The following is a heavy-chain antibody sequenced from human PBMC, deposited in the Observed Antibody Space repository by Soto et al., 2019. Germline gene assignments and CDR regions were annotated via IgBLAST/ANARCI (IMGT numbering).Heavy chain of an antibody. CDR1: GGSFSGYY. J-gene: IGHJ6*03. CDR2: INQSGST. V-gene: IGHV4-34*01. Sequence: QVQLQQWGAGLLKPSETLSLTCAVYGGSFSGYYWSWIRQPPGKGLEWIGEINQSGSTNYNPSLKSRVPISVDKSKNQFSLKLSSVTAADTTVSFCAREGRNYYYYHMDVWGKGTTVTGFS. CDR3: AREGRNYYYYHMDV.